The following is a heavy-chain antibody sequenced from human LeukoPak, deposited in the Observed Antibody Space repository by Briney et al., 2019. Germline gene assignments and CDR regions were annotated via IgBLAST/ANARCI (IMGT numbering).Heavy chain of an antibody. J-gene: IGHJ6*03. CDR1: GGSFSGYY. V-gene: IGHV4-34*01. Sequence: PSETLSLTCAVYGGSFSGYYWSWIRQPPGKGLEWIGEINHSGSTNYNPSLKGPVTISVDTSKNQFSLKMSSVTAADTAVYYCARGRYSSSYYYYYYMDVWGKGTTVTVSS. D-gene: IGHD6-6*01. CDR2: INHSGST. CDR3: ARGRYSSSYYYYYYMDV.